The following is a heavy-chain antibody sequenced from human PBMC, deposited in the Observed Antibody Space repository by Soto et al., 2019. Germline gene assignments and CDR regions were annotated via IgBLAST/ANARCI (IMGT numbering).Heavy chain of an antibody. J-gene: IGHJ3*02. V-gene: IGHV3-9*01. Sequence: PGGSLRLSCAASGFTFDDYAMHWVRQAPGKGLEWVSGISWNSGSIGYADSVKGRFTISRDNAKNSLYLQMNSLRAEDTALYYCAKDISMNYYDSSGYYYEPLGFRAFDIWGQGTMGTV. CDR1: GFTFDDYA. D-gene: IGHD3-22*01. CDR2: ISWNSGSI. CDR3: AKDISMNYYDSSGYYYEPLGFRAFDI.